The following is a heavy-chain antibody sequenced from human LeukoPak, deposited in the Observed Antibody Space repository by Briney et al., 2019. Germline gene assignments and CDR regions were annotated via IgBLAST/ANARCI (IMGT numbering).Heavy chain of an antibody. CDR1: GYTFTSYD. CDR3: AKETDDISGSLFDY. J-gene: IGHJ4*02. V-gene: IGHV1-8*01. CDR2: MNPNSGNT. Sequence: GASVKVSCKASGYTFTSYDINWVRQATGQGLEWMGWMNPNSGNTGYAQKFQGRVTMTRNTSISTAYMELSSLRSEDTAVYYCAKETDDISGSLFDYWGQGTLVSVSS. D-gene: IGHD3-22*01.